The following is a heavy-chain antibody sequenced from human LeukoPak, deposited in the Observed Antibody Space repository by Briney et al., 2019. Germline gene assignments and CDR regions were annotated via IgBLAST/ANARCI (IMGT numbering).Heavy chain of an antibody. Sequence: GRSLRLSCAPSGFTFSSYAMHWVREAPGKGLEWVAVISYDGSNKYYADSVKGRFTISRDNSKNTLYLQKNSLRAEDTAVYYCAREGITMIVETYYFDYWGQGTLVTVSS. CDR3: AREGITMIVETYYFDY. CDR1: GFTFSSYA. D-gene: IGHD3-22*01. V-gene: IGHV3-30-3*01. CDR2: ISYDGSNK. J-gene: IGHJ4*02.